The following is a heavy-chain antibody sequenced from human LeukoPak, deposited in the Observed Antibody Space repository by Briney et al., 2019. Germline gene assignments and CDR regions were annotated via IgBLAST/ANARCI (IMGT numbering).Heavy chain of an antibody. CDR1: GYTFTSYD. V-gene: IGHV1-8*01. CDR2: MNPNSGNT. J-gene: IGHJ4*02. CDR3: ARAPSLGYYDSSGYVDY. Sequence: ASVKVSCKASGYTFTSYDINWVRQATGQGLEWMGWMNPNSGNTGYAQKFQGRVTMTRSTSISTAYMKLSSLRSEDTAVYYCARAPSLGYYDSSGYVDYWGQGTLVTVSS. D-gene: IGHD3-22*01.